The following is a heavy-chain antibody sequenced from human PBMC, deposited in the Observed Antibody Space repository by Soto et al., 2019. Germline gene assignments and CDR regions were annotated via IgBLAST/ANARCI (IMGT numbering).Heavy chain of an antibody. Sequence: EVQLAESGGGLVKPGGSLRLSCAASGFTFTTYSMNWVRQAPGKGLEWVSSISSGSTYIYYADSVRGRFTISRDNAKNSLYLQMNGLRAEDTAVYYCARRPPVHTNMIDYWGQGTLVTVSS. J-gene: IGHJ4*02. CDR1: GFTFTTYS. CDR3: ARRPPVHTNMIDY. V-gene: IGHV3-21*01. CDR2: ISSGSTYI. D-gene: IGHD1-1*01.